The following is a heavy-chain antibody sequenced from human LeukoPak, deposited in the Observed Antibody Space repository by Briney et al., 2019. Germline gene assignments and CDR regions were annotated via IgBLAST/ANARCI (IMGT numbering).Heavy chain of an antibody. CDR2: IRSKAYGGTT. Sequence: GGSLRLSCAASGFTFSSYAMSWVRQAPGKGLEWVGFIRSKAYGGTTEYAASVKGRFTISRDDSKSIAYLQMNSLKTEDTAVYYCTRDYTDYDFWSGYKSYYYMDVWGKGTTVTVSS. J-gene: IGHJ6*03. D-gene: IGHD3-3*01. CDR1: GFTFSSYA. CDR3: TRDYTDYDFWSGYKSYYYMDV. V-gene: IGHV3-49*04.